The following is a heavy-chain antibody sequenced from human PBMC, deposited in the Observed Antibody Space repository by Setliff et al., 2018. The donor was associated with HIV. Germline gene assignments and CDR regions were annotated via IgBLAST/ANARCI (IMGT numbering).Heavy chain of an antibody. CDR2: IKQDGSEK. D-gene: IGHD3-10*01. V-gene: IGHV3-7*03. CDR1: GFTFSTYW. J-gene: IGHJ5*01. CDR3: TAGHYGPNP. Sequence: GGSLRLSCAASGFTFSTYWMSWVRQAPGKGLEWVANIKQDGSEKYYVDSVKGRFTISRDNAKNSLYLQMNSLRAEDTAVYYCTAGHYGPNPWGQGTPVTVSS.